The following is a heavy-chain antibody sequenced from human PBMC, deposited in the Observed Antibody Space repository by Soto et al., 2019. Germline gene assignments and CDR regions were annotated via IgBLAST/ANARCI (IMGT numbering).Heavy chain of an antibody. Sequence: SETLSLTCAVSGYSISSGNYWAWIPQPPGRGLEWIGSLYHIGSTHYNTSLKSRVTISVDTSKNHFSLELSSVTAADTAIYYCRSSTSCYDESCVDVWGQGTMVTVSS. CDR3: RSSTSCYDESCVDV. CDR1: GYSISSGNY. CDR2: LYHIGST. J-gene: IGHJ6*02. V-gene: IGHV4-38-2*01. D-gene: IGHD2-2*01.